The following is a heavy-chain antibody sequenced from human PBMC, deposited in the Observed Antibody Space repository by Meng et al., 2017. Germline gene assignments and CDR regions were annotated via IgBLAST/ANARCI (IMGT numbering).Heavy chain of an antibody. V-gene: IGHV3-30*04. D-gene: IGHD3-22*01. CDR1: GFTFSSYA. CDR3: ARQAYYYDSSGYYFGPPYDAFDI. Sequence: GESLKISCAASGFTFSSYAMHWVRQAPGKGLEWVAVISYDGSNKYYADSVKGRFTISRDNSKNTLYLQMTSLRAEDTALYYCARQAYYYDSSGYYFGPPYDAFDIGGPGKMVHV. J-gene: IGHJ3*02. CDR2: ISYDGSNK.